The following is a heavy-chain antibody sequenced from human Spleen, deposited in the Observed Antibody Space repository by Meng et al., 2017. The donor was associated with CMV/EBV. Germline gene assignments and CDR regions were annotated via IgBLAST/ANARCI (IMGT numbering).Heavy chain of an antibody. CDR1: GFMIRIYS. V-gene: IGHV3-7*01. J-gene: IGHJ5*02. Sequence: GGSLRLSCAASGFMIRIYSMSWVRQAPGKGLEWVAKIKQDGSEKYYVDSVTGRFTISRDNARNSLDLQMDSLRVEDTAVYYCARELWGNYYATSGYLNWFDPWGQGTLVTVSS. CDR2: IKQDGSEK. CDR3: ARELWGNYYATSGYLNWFDP. D-gene: IGHD3-22*01.